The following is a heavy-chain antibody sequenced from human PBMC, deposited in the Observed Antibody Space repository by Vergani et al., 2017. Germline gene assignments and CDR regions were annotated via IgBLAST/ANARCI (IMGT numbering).Heavy chain of an antibody. J-gene: IGHJ4*02. CDR3: ARGGGYSYGYQGAFDD. Sequence: EVQLVESGGGLVQPGGSLRLSCAASGFTFSSYSMNWVRQAPGKGLEWVSYISSSSSTIDYADSVKGRFTISRDNAKNSLYLQMNSLGAEDTAVYYCARGGGYSYGYQGAFDDWGEGTLVTVCS. CDR1: GFTFSSYS. V-gene: IGHV3-48*01. D-gene: IGHD5-18*01. CDR2: ISSSSSTI.